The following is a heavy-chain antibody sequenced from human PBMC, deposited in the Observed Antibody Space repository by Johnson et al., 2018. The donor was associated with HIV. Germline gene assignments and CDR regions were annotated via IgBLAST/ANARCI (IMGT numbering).Heavy chain of an antibody. CDR3: ARGLAVAGTENAFDI. D-gene: IGHD6-19*01. Sequence: QVQLVESGGGLIQPGRSLRLSCTGSGVTFRKFAMGWVRRAPGKGLEWMAFIRYDGSNKYYADSVKGRFTISRDNSKNTLYLQMNSLRAEDAALYYCARGLAVAGTENAFDIWGQGTMVTVSS. J-gene: IGHJ3*02. CDR1: GVTFRKFA. V-gene: IGHV3-30*02. CDR2: IRYDGSNK.